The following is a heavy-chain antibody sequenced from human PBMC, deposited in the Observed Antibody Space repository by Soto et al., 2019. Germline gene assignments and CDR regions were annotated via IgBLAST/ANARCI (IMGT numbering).Heavy chain of an antibody. CDR1: GLTVSTNY. CDR2: IYSDGST. Sequence: EVQLVETGGGLIQPGGSLRLSCAASGLTVSTNYLSWVRQAPGKGLEWVSIIYSDGSTFYGGSLRGRFTISRDNSNNTLYLQMDSLRAEDTAVYYCARARDSTTGTRINTMDVWGQGTTVTVSS. V-gene: IGHV3-53*02. D-gene: IGHD4-4*01. J-gene: IGHJ6*02. CDR3: ARARDSTTGTRINTMDV.